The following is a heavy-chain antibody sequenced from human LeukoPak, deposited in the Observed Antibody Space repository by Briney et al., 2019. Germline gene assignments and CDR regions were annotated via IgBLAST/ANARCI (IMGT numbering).Heavy chain of an antibody. D-gene: IGHD1-26*01. Sequence: GGSLRLSCVASGFTFSNYHMNWVRQAPGKGLEWVSSITTSSGYIYYSDSVRGRFTISRDNSKNTLYLQMNSLRAEDTAIYYCAKSRGSYWVPEFDYWGQGTLVTVSS. J-gene: IGHJ4*02. CDR1: GFTFSNYH. V-gene: IGHV3-21*04. CDR3: AKSRGSYWVPEFDY. CDR2: ITTSSGYI.